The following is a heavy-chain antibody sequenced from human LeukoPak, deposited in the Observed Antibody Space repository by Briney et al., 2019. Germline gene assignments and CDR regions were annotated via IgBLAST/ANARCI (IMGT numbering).Heavy chain of an antibody. CDR1: GFTFSNYG. J-gene: IGHJ4*02. CDR2: ISGSGGST. D-gene: IGHD3-10*01. V-gene: IGHV3-23*01. CDR3: AKSGDGRTDY. Sequence: GGSLRLSCAASGFTFSNYGMSWVRQAPGKGLEWVSAISGSGGSTYYAHSVKGRFTISRDNSKNTLYLQMNSLRAEDTAVYYCAKSGDGRTDYWGQGTLVTVSS.